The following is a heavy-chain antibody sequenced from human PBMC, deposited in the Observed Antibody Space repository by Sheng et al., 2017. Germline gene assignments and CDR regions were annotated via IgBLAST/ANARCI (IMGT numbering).Heavy chain of an antibody. V-gene: IGHV4-34*01. J-gene: IGHJ6*03. D-gene: IGHD3-10*01. CDR3: ARGFHDTPSGYYYYMDV. CDR2: INHSGST. CDR1: GGSFSGYY. Sequence: QVQLQQWGAGLLKPSETLSLTCAVYGGSFSGYYWSWIRQPPGKGLEWIGEINHSGSTNYNPSLKSRVTISVDTSKNQFSLKLSSVTAADTAVYYCARGFHDTPSGYYYYMDVWGKGTTVTVSS.